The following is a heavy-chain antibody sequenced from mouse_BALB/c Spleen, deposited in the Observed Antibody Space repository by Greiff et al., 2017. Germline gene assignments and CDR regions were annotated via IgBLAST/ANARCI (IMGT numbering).Heavy chain of an antibody. V-gene: IGHV1-5*01. CDR1: GYTFTSYW. J-gene: IGHJ3*01. CDR2: IYPGNSDT. CDR3: TGLLGAWFAY. Sequence: EVQLQQSGTVLARPGASVKMSCKASGYTFTSYWMHWVKQRPGQVLEWIGAIYPGNSDTSYNQKFKGKAKLTAVTSTSTAYMELSSLTNEDSAVYYCTGLLGAWFAYWGQGTLVTVSA. D-gene: IGHD2-3*01.